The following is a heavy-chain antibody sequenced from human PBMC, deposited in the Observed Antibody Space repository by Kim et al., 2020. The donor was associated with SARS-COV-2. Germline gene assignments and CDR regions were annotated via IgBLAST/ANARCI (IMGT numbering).Heavy chain of an antibody. D-gene: IGHD1-26*01. CDR1: GGSFSGYY. J-gene: IGHJ6*02. CDR2: INHSGST. Sequence: SETLSLTCAVYGGSFSGYYWSWIRQPPGKGLEWIGEINHSGSTNYNPSLKSRVTISVDTSKNQFSLKLSSVTAADTAVYYCARGGGATLFYYYYGMDVWGQETTVTAPS. CDR3: ARGGGATLFYYYYGMDV. V-gene: IGHV4-34*01.